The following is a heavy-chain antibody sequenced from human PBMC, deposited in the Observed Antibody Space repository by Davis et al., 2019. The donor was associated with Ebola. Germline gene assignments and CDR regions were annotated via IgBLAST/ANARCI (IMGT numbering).Heavy chain of an antibody. CDR1: GGSISSGGYS. CDR2: IYHSGST. J-gene: IGHJ4*02. D-gene: IGHD6-19*01. V-gene: IGHV4-30-2*01. CDR3: ARVSDSTGWFQY. Sequence: SETLSLTCAVSGGSISSGGYSWSWIRQPPGKGLEWIGEIYHSGSTNYNPSLKSRVTISVDKSKNQFSLNLSSVTAADTAVYYCARVSDSTGWFQYWGQGTLVTVSS.